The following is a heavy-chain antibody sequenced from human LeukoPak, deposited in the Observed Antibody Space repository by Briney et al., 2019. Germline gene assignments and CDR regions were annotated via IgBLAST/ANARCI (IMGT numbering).Heavy chain of an antibody. CDR3: ARDTVIMSYYYYGMDV. Sequence: ASVKVSCKASGYTLTDHYMHWVRQAPGQGLEWMGWINPNSGGTNYAQKFQGRVTMTRDTSISTAYMELSRLRSDDTAVYYCARDTVIMSYYYYGMDVWGQGTTVTVSS. CDR2: INPNSGGT. D-gene: IGHD3-3*01. CDR1: GYTLTDHY. V-gene: IGHV1-2*02. J-gene: IGHJ6*02.